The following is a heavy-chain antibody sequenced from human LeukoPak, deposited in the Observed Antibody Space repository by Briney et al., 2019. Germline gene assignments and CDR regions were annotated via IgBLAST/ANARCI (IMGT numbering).Heavy chain of an antibody. J-gene: IGHJ4*02. Sequence: PGGSLRLSCAASGFTFSSYAMSWVRQAPGKGLEWVSAISGSGGSTYYADSVKGRFIISRDNSKNTLYLQMNSLRAKDTAVYYCAKDLGYSGYDSLDYWGQGTLVTVSS. CDR2: ISGSGGST. CDR1: GFTFSSYA. D-gene: IGHD5-12*01. CDR3: AKDLGYSGYDSLDY. V-gene: IGHV3-23*01.